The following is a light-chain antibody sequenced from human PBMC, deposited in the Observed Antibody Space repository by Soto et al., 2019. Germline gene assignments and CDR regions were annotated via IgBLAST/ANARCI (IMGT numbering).Light chain of an antibody. J-gene: IGKJ1*01. CDR3: HQYGSSPRT. CDR1: QSVSSSS. CDR2: GAS. V-gene: IGKV3-20*01. Sequence: EIVLTQSPGTLSLSPGERATLSCRASQSVSSSSLAWYQQKPGQTPRLLIYGASSRATGIPDRFSGSGSETDFTLTISRLEPEDFAVYYCHQYGSSPRTFGQGTKVEIK.